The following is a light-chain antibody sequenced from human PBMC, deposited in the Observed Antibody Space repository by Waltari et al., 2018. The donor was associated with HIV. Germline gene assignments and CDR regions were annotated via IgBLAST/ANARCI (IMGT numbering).Light chain of an antibody. J-gene: IGKJ3*01. CDR3: QQYYSTPWN. CDR1: HNVLFSSNNRNH. V-gene: IGKV4-1*01. CDR2: WAS. Sequence: VIDQAPGFPAPAPGGRGTIHLKFRHNVLFSSNNRNHLAWYQQKPGQPPRLLIYWASARESGVPDRFSGSGSGTDFTLTISSLQAEDVAVYYCQQYYSTPWNFGPGTRVDIK.